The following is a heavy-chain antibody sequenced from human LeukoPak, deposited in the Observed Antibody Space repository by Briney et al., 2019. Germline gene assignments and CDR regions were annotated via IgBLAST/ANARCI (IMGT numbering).Heavy chain of an antibody. Sequence: PSETLSLTCTVSGGSISSYYWSWIRQPPEKGLEWIGYIYYSGSTNYNPSLKSRVTISIDTSKNQFSLKLSSVTAADTAVYYCARSEISFGDYHDYWGQGTLVTVSS. J-gene: IGHJ4*02. CDR2: IYYSGST. CDR1: GGSISSYY. CDR3: ARSEISFGDYHDY. V-gene: IGHV4-59*01. D-gene: IGHD3-3*01.